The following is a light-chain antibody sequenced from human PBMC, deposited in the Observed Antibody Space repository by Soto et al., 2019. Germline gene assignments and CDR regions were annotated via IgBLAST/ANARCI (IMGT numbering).Light chain of an antibody. V-gene: IGLV7-46*01. CDR3: LLSYGGARV. Sequence: QAVVTQEPSLPVSPGGTVTLTCGSSTGAVTSGHYPYWFQQKPGQAPRTLIYYTSNKHSWTPARFSGSLLGGKAALTLSGAQPEDEAEYYCLLSYGGARVFGGGTKLTVL. CDR1: TGAVTSGHY. CDR2: YTS. J-gene: IGLJ3*02.